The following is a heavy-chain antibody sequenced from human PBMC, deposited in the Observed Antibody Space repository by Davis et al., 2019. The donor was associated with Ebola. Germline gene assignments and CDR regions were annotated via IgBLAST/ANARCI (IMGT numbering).Heavy chain of an antibody. CDR1: GYTFTSYG. CDR2: INPHNGNT. D-gene: IGHD1-1*01. V-gene: IGHV1-18*04. J-gene: IGHJ4*02. Sequence: ASVKVSCKASGYTFTSYGITWVRQAPGQGLEWMVWINPHNGNTNYAQNVQGRVTMTTDTSTSTAYMEVGSLRSDDTAVYYCARAQFPTTSDHWGQGTLVTVSS. CDR3: ARAQFPTTSDH.